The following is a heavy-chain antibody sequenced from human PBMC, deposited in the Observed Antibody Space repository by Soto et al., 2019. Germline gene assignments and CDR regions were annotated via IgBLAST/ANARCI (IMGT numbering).Heavy chain of an antibody. D-gene: IGHD6-13*01. CDR3: AREVGIAAAGTSEAYYYYYYMDV. CDR2: IYYSGST. Sequence: SETLSLTCTVSGGSISSGGYYWSWIRQHPGKGLEWIGYIYYSGSTYYNPSLKSRVTISVDTSKNQFSLKLSSVTAADTAVYYCAREVGIAAAGTSEAYYYYYYMDVWGKGTTVTVSS. V-gene: IGHV4-31*03. CDR1: GGSISSGGYY. J-gene: IGHJ6*03.